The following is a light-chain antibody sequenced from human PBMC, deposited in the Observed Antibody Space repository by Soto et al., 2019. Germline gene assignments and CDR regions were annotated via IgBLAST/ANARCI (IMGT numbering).Light chain of an antibody. CDR1: QGIRND. Sequence: AIQMTQSPSSLPASVGDRVTITCRASQGIRNDLGWYQQKPGKAPKLLIYGASILRSGVPSRFSGSGSGTEFTLTVSSLQPEDFATYYCLQDYNFPWTFGQGTKVEIK. CDR3: LQDYNFPWT. J-gene: IGKJ1*01. CDR2: GAS. V-gene: IGKV1-6*01.